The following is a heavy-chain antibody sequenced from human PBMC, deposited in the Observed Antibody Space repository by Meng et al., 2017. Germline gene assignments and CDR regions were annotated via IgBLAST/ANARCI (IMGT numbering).Heavy chain of an antibody. CDR2: INPSGGST. V-gene: IGHV1-46*01. D-gene: IGHD5-12*01. J-gene: IGHJ4*02. CDR1: AYTFTSYY. CDR3: ARVKQSDSLRIDSGYDYLFDYFDY. Sequence: ASLMVSCKASAYTFTSYYMHWVRQAPGQGLEWMGIINPSGGSTSYAKKSQGRVTMTRDTSTSTVYMELSSLRSEDTAAYYCARVKQSDSLRIDSGYDYLFDYFDYWGQGTLVTVSS.